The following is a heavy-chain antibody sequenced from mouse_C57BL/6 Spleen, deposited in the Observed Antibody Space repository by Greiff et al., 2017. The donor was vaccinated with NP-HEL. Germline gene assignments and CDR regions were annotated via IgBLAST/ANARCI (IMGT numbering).Heavy chain of an antibody. V-gene: IGHV1-55*01. Sequence: QVQLQQPGAELVKPGASVKMSCKASGYTFTSYWITWVKQRPGQGLEWIGDIYPGSGSTNYNEKFKSKATLTVDTSSSTAYIQLSSLTSEDSAVYYCARRSAPYAMDYWGQGTSVTVSS. J-gene: IGHJ4*01. CDR3: ARRSAPYAMDY. CDR1: GYTFTSYW. D-gene: IGHD6-1*01. CDR2: IYPGSGST.